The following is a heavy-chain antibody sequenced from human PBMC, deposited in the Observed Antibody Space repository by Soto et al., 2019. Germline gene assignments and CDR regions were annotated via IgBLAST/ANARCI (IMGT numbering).Heavy chain of an antibody. Sequence: ASVKVSCKVSGYTLTELSMHWVRQAPGKGLEWMGGFDPEDGETIYAQKFQGRVTMTRNTSISTAYMELSSLRSEDTAVYYCARGIRGYDILTGHQNDAFDIWGQGTMVTVSS. D-gene: IGHD3-9*01. V-gene: IGHV1-24*01. CDR3: ARGIRGYDILTGHQNDAFDI. CDR1: GYTLTELS. J-gene: IGHJ3*02. CDR2: FDPEDGET.